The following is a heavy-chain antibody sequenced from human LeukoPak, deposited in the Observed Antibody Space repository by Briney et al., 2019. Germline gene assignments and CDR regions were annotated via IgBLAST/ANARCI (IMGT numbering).Heavy chain of an antibody. CDR3: AKDRIPDGRYSIDF. Sequence: GGSLRLSCAASGFTFNTYAMNWVRQAPGKGLEGVSVIIGNGGDIHYAGSVRGRFTNSRDNSKNTLYLQMNSLRVEDTAVYYCAKDRIPDGRYSIDFWGPGTLVTVSS. V-gene: IGHV3-23*01. CDR2: IIGNGGDI. CDR1: GFTFNTYA. D-gene: IGHD5-24*01. J-gene: IGHJ4*02.